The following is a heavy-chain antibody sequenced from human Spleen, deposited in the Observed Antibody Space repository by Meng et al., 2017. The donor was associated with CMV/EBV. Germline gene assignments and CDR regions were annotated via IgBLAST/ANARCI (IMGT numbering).Heavy chain of an antibody. J-gene: IGHJ4*02. V-gene: IGHV3-74*01. D-gene: IGHD3-16*01. CDR1: GFTFSNYW. CDR2: INTDGSSI. CDR3: VRCAYAGAYFDY. Sequence: GGSLRLSCAASGFTFSNYWMHWVRQAPGKGLVWVSRINTDGSSISYADSVKGRVTISRDNAKNTLYLHMNSLGAEDMAVYYCVRCAYAGAYFDYWAQGTLVTVSS.